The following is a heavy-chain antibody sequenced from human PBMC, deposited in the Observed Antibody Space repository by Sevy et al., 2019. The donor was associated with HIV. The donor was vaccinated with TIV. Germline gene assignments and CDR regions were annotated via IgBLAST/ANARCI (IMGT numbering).Heavy chain of an antibody. J-gene: IGHJ3*02. CDR3: AAQGYGDSAYAFDI. Sequence: GGSLRLSCAASGFTFSSYSMNWVRQAPGKGLEWVSSISSTSNYIYYADSVKGRFTISRDNAKNSLYLQMNSLRAEDTAVHYCAAQGYGDSAYAFDIWGQGTMVTVSS. CDR1: GFTFSSYS. CDR2: ISSTSNYI. V-gene: IGHV3-21*01. D-gene: IGHD4-17*01.